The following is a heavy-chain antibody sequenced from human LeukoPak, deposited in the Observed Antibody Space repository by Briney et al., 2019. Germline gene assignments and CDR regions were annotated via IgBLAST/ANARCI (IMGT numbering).Heavy chain of an antibody. V-gene: IGHV4-59*11. CDR3: ASLLQGFFDD. J-gene: IGHJ4*02. CDR2: IYYSGST. CDR1: VGSISSHY. Sequence: KPSETLSLTCTVSVGSISSHYWSWIRPPPERGLEWIVYIYYSGSTNYNPSLKSRVTISVDTSKNQFSLKLSSVTAADTAVYYGASLLQGFFDDWGQGTPVTVS.